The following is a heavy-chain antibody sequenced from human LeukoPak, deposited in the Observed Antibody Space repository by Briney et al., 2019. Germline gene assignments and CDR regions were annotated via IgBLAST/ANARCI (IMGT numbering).Heavy chain of an antibody. V-gene: IGHV3-13*01. D-gene: IGHD6-13*01. J-gene: IGHJ6*02. CDR3: ARAPFGSSWLSAMDV. Sequence: GGSLRLSCAASGFTFSSYDMHWVRQATGKGLEWVSAIGTAGDTYYPGSVKGRFTISRENAKNSLYPQMNSLRAGDTAVYYCARAPFGSSWLSAMDVWGQGTTVTVSS. CDR2: IGTAGDT. CDR1: GFTFSSYD.